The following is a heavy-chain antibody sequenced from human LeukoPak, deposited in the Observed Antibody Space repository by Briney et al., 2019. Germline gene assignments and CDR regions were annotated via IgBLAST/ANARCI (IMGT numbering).Heavy chain of an antibody. CDR2: IYPGDSDT. J-gene: IGHJ4*02. V-gene: IGHV5-51*01. CDR1: GYSFTSYW. D-gene: IGHD3-22*01. Sequence: GESLKISCKASGYSFTSYWIGWVRQMPGKGLEWMGIIYPGDSDTRYSPSFQGQVTISADKSISTAYLQWSSLKASDTAIYYCARTFASHGSNYLDYWGQGTLVTVSS. CDR3: ARTFASHGSNYLDY.